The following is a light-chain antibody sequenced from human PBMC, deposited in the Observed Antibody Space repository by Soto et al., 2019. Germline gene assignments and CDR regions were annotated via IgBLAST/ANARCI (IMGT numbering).Light chain of an antibody. V-gene: IGKV3-15*01. Sequence: IGMTQSPAPLSVSPGERATLSCRASQTIYRNVAWYQQRPGQPPRILIYRASSRATGIPARFSGSGSETEFTLTINGLQSEDFAVYYCQQYQNLWTFGQGTKVDI. CDR2: RAS. CDR1: QTIYRN. J-gene: IGKJ1*01. CDR3: QQYQNLWT.